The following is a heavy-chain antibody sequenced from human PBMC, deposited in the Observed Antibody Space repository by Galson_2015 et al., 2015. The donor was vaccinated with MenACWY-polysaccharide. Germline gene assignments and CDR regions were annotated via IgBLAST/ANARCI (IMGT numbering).Heavy chain of an antibody. CDR1: GFTFSSYW. CDR2: INSAGSST. J-gene: IGHJ3*02. CDR3: ARREVLVNWRSNDAFDI. D-gene: IGHD1-20*01. Sequence: SLRLSCAASGFTFSSYWMHWVRHAPGMGLVWVSRINSAGSSTSYADSVKGRFTISRDNAKNTLYLQMTSLRAEDTAVYYCARREVLVNWRSNDAFDIWGQGTMVTVS. V-gene: IGHV3-74*01.